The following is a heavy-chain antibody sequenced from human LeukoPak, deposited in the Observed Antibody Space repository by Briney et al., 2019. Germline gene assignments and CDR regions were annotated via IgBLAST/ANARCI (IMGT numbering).Heavy chain of an antibody. CDR2: TSGDGITT. Sequence: GGSLRLSCAASGFTFHNYAIHWVRQAPGKGLEWVSLTSGDGITTYFADSVKGRFTISRDNSKSSLFLQMNSLRTEDPALYYCARDHVYGGADYWGQGTLVTVSS. CDR3: ARDHVYGGADY. J-gene: IGHJ4*02. D-gene: IGHD5/OR15-5a*01. V-gene: IGHV3-43*02. CDR1: GFTFHNYA.